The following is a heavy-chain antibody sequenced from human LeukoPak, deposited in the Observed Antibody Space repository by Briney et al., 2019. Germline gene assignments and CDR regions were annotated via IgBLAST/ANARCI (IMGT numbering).Heavy chain of an antibody. CDR1: GFTFSSYG. D-gene: IGHD2-15*01. CDR2: IRYDGSNK. J-gene: IGHJ5*02. CDR3: AKDHEDIVVVVAAWDWFDP. V-gene: IGHV3-30*02. Sequence: GGSLRLSCAASGFTFSSYGMHWVRQAPGKGLEWVAFIRYDGSNKYYADSVKGRFTISRDNSKNTLYLQMNSLRAEDTAVYYCAKDHEDIVVVVAAWDWFDPWGQGTLVTVSS.